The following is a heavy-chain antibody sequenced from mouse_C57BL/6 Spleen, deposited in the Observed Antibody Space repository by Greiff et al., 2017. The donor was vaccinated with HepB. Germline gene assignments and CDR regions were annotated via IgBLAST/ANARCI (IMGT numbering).Heavy chain of an antibody. CDR1: GYTFTSYW. J-gene: IGHJ2*01. CDR2: IDPSDSYT. D-gene: IGHD1-1*01. V-gene: IGHV1-59*01. CDR3: ARSNYDRIFDY. Sequence: QVQLQQPGAELVRPGTSVKLSCKASGYTFTSYWMHWVKQRPGQGLEWIGVIDPSDSYTNYNQKFKGKATLTVDTSSSTAYMQLSSLTSEDSAVYYCARSNYDRIFDYWGQGTTLTVSS.